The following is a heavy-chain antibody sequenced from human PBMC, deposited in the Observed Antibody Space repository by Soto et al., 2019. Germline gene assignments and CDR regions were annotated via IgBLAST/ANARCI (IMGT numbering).Heavy chain of an antibody. CDR1: DGSNSSYH. Sequence: SETVSLTCNVSDGSNSSYHWSCIRQPPGKGLEWIGYIYYSGSTNYNPSLKSRVTISVDTSKNQFSLKLSSVTAADTAVYYCARGVVVPAELGDYYYYMDVWGKGTTVTVSS. D-gene: IGHD2-2*01. CDR3: ARGVVVPAELGDYYYYMDV. V-gene: IGHV4-59*01. CDR2: IYYSGST. J-gene: IGHJ6*03.